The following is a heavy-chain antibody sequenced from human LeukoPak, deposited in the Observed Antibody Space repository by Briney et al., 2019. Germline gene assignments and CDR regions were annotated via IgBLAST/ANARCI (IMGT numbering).Heavy chain of an antibody. J-gene: IGHJ3*02. D-gene: IGHD7-27*01. CDR1: GFTFSSYE. V-gene: IGHV3-48*03. CDR2: ISSSGSTI. CDR3: ARATNWGYAFDI. Sequence: GGSLRLSCAPSGFTFSSYEMNWVRQAPGKGLEWVSYISSSGSTICYADSVKGRFTISRDNAKNSLYLQMNSLRAEDTAVYYCARATNWGYAFDIWGQGTRVTVSS.